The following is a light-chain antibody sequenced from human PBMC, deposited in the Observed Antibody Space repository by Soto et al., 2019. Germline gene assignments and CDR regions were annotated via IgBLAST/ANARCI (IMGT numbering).Light chain of an antibody. CDR2: EVN. J-gene: IGLJ2*01. CDR3: GSYTSRSSLV. CDR1: SNDVGGYNY. V-gene: IGLV2-14*01. Sequence: QSALTQPASVSGSPGQSITLSCTGTSNDVGGYNYVSWYQQHPGKAPKLLIYEVNNRPSGISNRFSGSKSANTASLTISGLQADDEADYYCGSYTSRSSLVFGGGTKVTVL.